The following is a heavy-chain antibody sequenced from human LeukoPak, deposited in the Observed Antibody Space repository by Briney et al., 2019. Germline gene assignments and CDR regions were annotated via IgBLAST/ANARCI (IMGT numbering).Heavy chain of an antibody. CDR1: GFTFSSYA. Sequence: GGSLRLSCAASGFTFSSYAMSWVRQAPGKGLEWVSAISGSGGSTYYADSVKGRFTISRDNSKNTLYLQMNSLRAEGTAVYYCAKDYGYYDSSGYYYAFDYWGQGTLVTVSS. CDR2: ISGSGGST. CDR3: AKDYGYYDSSGYYYAFDY. V-gene: IGHV3-23*01. D-gene: IGHD3-22*01. J-gene: IGHJ4*02.